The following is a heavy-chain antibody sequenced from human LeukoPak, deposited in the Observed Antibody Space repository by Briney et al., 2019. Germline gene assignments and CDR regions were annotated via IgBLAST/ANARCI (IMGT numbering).Heavy chain of an antibody. D-gene: IGHD6-6*01. Sequence: ASVKVSCKSSEYTFTDYYIHWVRQAPGQGLEWMGWIDPHSGGTDYAQKFQGRVTMTRDTSISTTYMELTRLTSDDTAVYYCARCPSVSPRPPHFSYSMSAWGKGTTVTVSS. CDR3: ARCPSVSPRPPHFSYSMSA. CDR1: EYTFTDYY. CDR2: IDPHSGGT. V-gene: IGHV1-2*02. J-gene: IGHJ6*03.